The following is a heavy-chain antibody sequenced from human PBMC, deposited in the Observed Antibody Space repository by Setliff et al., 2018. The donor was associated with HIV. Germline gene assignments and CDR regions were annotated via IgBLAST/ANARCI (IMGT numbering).Heavy chain of an antibody. V-gene: IGHV3-11*04. J-gene: IGHJ3*01. CDR2: ISSSGRTV. CDR3: ARDIPPEYPGFDL. Sequence: GGSLRLSCAASGFRFSDYYMNWIRQAPGKGLEWISSISSSGRTVKYADSVKGRFTISRDNAKRSLYLQMNSLRVEDTAVYYCARDIPPEYPGFDLWGQGTVVTVSS. D-gene: IGHD6-6*01. CDR1: GFRFSDYY.